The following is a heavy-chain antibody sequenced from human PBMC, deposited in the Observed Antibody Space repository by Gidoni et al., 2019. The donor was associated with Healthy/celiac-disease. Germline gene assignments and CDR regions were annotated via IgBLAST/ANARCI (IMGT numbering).Heavy chain of an antibody. J-gene: IGHJ5*02. Sequence: QLQLQESGPGLVKPSETLSLTCTVSGGPLSSSSYYWGWIRQPPGKGLEWSGRIYYSGSTYYNPSLKSRVTISVDTSKNQFSLKLSSVTAADTAVYYCASVPYYYDSSGSLNWFDPWGQGTLVTVSS. V-gene: IGHV4-39*01. CDR1: GGPLSSSSYY. D-gene: IGHD3-22*01. CDR3: ASVPYYYDSSGSLNWFDP. CDR2: IYYSGST.